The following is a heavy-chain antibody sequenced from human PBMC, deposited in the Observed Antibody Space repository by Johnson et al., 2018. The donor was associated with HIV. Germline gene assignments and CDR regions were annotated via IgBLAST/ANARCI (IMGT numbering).Heavy chain of an antibody. J-gene: IGHJ3*02. CDR3: ARDCGSSCTFDI. CDR2: ISWNSGSI. CDR1: GFTFYNHV. Sequence: VQLVESGGGLVQPGGSPRLSCVASGFTFYNHVMSWVRQAPGKGLEWVSGISWNSGSIGYADSVKGRFTISRDNAKNSLYLQMNSLRAEDTAVYYCARDCGSSCTFDIWGQGTMVTVSS. V-gene: IGHV3-20*04. D-gene: IGHD6-6*01.